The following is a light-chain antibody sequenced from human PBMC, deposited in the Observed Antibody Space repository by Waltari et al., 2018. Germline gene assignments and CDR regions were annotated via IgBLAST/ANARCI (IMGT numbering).Light chain of an antibody. CDR3: CSYAGTWV. Sequence: QSALTQPRAVSGSPGQSVTISCTATGSDVGAYNYVSWYQQHPGKAPKLVIFDVTKRPSGVPDRFSGSKSGNSASLTVSGLQAEDEADYYCCSYAGTWVFGGGTKLTVL. CDR1: GSDVGAYNY. J-gene: IGLJ3*02. CDR2: DVT. V-gene: IGLV2-11*01.